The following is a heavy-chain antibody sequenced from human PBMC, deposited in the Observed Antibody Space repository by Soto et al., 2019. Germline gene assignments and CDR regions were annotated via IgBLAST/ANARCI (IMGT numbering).Heavy chain of an antibody. J-gene: IGHJ5*02. CDR3: ARDQGVAAAGITWFDP. CDR2: IHSSGST. V-gene: IGHV4-4*07. CDR1: GASMNSYH. Sequence: GTLSLTCTVSGASMNSYHWSWIRQPAGKGLEWIGHIHSSGSTNYNPSLKSRVTMSVDTSKNQFSLGLMSLTAADTAVYYCARDQGVAAAGITWFDPWGQGSLVTVS. D-gene: IGHD6-13*01.